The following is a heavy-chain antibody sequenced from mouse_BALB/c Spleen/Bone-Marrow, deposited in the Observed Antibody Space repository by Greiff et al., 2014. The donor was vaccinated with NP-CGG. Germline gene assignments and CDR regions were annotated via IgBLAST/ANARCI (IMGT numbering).Heavy chain of an antibody. V-gene: IGHV5-6-3*01. Sequence: EVQGVESGGGLVQPGGSLKLSCAASGFTFSSYGMSWVRQTPDKRLELVASINSNGGSTYYPDSVKGRFTISRDNAKNTLSLQISSLKSEDTAMYYCARGNYVNYIDYFDYWGQGATLTVSS. CDR2: INSNGGST. CDR1: GFTFSSYG. CDR3: ARGNYVNYIDYFDY. J-gene: IGHJ2*01. D-gene: IGHD2-1*01.